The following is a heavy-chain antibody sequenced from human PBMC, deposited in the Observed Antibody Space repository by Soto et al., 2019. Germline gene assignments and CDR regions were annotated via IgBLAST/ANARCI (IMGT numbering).Heavy chain of an antibody. D-gene: IGHD6-13*01. Sequence: GGSLRLSCAASGFTFSSYSMNWVRKAPGQGLEWVSYISSSSSTIYYADSVKVRFTNSRDNAKNSLYLQMNSLKDEDTAVYYCARDRYSSIWYDYWCQGTLVTVSS. J-gene: IGHJ4*02. CDR1: GFTFSSYS. V-gene: IGHV3-48*02. CDR2: ISSSSSTI. CDR3: ARDRYSSIWYDY.